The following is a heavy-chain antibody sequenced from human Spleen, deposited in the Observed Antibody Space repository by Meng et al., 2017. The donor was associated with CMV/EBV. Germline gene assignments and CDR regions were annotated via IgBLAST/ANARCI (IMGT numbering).Heavy chain of an antibody. CDR3: ARGGSGWYGGYDWFDP. V-gene: IGHV3-53*05. Sequence: GGSLRLSCAASGFTVSSNYMSWVRQAPGKGLEWVSVIYSGGSTYYADSVKGRFTISRDNSKNTLYLQMNSLRAEDTAVYYCARGGSGWYGGYDWFDPWGQGTLVTVSS. D-gene: IGHD6-19*01. CDR1: GFTVSSNY. J-gene: IGHJ5*02. CDR2: IYSGGST.